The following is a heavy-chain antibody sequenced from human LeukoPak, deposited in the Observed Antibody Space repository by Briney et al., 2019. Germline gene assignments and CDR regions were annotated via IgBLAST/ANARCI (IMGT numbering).Heavy chain of an antibody. CDR2: IKLDGSEK. D-gene: IGHD3-3*01. V-gene: IGHV3-7*03. CDR1: GFTFGKYW. CDR3: ARDQYDTWSRRGNFDS. J-gene: IGHJ4*02. Sequence: GSLRLSCVASGFTFGKYWMSWVRQAPGKGLEWVANIKLDGSEKNYVDSVKGRFTISRDNTKNSLYLQMNSLRVEDTAVSYCARDQYDTWSRRGNFDSWGQGTLVIVSS.